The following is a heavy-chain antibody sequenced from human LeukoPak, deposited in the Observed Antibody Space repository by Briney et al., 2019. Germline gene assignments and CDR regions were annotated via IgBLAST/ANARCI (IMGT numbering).Heavy chain of an antibody. J-gene: IGHJ6*02. CDR1: GGSISSSSYY. V-gene: IGHV4-39*01. Sequence: SETLSLTCTVSGGSISSSSYYWGWIRQPPGKGLEWIGSIYYSGSTYYNPSLKSRVTISVDTSKNQFSLKLSSVTAADTAVYYCARLPAVTDDYYYYGMDVWGQGTTVTVSS. CDR2: IYYSGST. CDR3: ARLPAVTDDYYYYGMDV. D-gene: IGHD4-23*01.